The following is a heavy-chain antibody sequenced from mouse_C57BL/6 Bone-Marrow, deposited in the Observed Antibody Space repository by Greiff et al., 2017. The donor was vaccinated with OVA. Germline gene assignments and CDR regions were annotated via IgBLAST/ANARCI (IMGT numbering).Heavy chain of an antibody. J-gene: IGHJ3*01. CDR1: GFNIKDDY. Sequence: EVQVVESGAELVRPGASVKLSCTASGFNIKDDYMHWVKQRPEQGLEWIGWIDPENGDTEYASKFQGKATITADTSSNTAYLQLSSLTSEDTAVYYCTTGVWSAWFAYWGQGTLVTVSA. CDR2: IDPENGDT. CDR3: TTGVWSAWFAY. D-gene: IGHD2-10*02. V-gene: IGHV14-4*01.